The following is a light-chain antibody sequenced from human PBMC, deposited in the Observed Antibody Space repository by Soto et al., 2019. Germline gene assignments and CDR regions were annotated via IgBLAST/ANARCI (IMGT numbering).Light chain of an antibody. CDR3: QQRSNWPPWT. V-gene: IGKV3-11*01. J-gene: IGKJ1*01. CDR1: QSVSSY. CDR2: DAS. Sequence: EIVMTQSPATLSVSPGERATLSCRASQSVSSYLAWYQQKPGQVPRLLIYDASNRATGTPARFSGSGSGTDFTLTISSLEPEDVAVYYCQQRSNWPPWTFGQGTKVDIK.